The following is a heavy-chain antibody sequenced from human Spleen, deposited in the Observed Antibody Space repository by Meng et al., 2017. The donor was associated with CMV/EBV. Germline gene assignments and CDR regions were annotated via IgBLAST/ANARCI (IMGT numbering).Heavy chain of an antibody. CDR3: ARDRAPPGYYYGMDV. CDR1: GFTFSSYA. V-gene: IGHV3-23*03. J-gene: IGHJ6*02. CDR2: IYSGGSRT. Sequence: GGSLRLSCAASGFTFSSYAMTWVRQAPGKGLEWVSLIYSGGSRTYYADSVKGRFTISRDNSKNMLYLQMNSLRAEDTAVYYCARDRAPPGYYYGMDVWGQGTTVTVSS.